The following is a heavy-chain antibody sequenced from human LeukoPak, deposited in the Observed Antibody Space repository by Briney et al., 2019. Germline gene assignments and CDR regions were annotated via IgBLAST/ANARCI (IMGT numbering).Heavy chain of an antibody. Sequence: GGSLRLSCAASGFTFSSYAMSWVRQAPGKGLEWVSAISGSGGSTYYADSVKGRFTISRDKSKNTLYLQMNSLRAEDTAVYYCAREAGSSFSRGLFDYWGQGTLLTVSS. D-gene: IGHD6-6*01. CDR3: AREAGSSFSRGLFDY. CDR1: GFTFSSYA. J-gene: IGHJ4*02. V-gene: IGHV3-23*01. CDR2: ISGSGGST.